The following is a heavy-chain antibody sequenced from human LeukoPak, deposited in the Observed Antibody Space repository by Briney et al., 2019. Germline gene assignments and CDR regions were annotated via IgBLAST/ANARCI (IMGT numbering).Heavy chain of an antibody. CDR1: GGTFSSYA. D-gene: IGHD5-12*01. J-gene: IGHJ6*03. Sequence: EASVKVSCKASGGTFSSYAIGWVRQAPGQGLEWMGGIIPIFGTANYAQKFQGRVTITADESTSTAYMELSSLRSEDTAVYYCATHSPEWRYSGYYNYYYIDVWGKGTTVTVSS. V-gene: IGHV1-69*01. CDR3: ATHSPEWRYSGYYNYYYIDV. CDR2: IIPIFGTA.